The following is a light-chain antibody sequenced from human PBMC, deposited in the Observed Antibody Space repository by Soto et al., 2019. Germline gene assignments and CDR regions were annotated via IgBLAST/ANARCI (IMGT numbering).Light chain of an antibody. CDR1: ESLLYNDGVTY. CDR2: RVS. CDR3: MQGTHWPRT. V-gene: IGKV2-30*01. Sequence: DVLMTQSPVSLPVGLGQPASISCRSSESLLYNDGVTYLNWFQQRPGQSPRRLIYRVSNRDSGVPDRFSGSGSGTYCTLKLSSVEAEDEGIYSCMQGTHWPRTFGQGTKVEVK. J-gene: IGKJ1*01.